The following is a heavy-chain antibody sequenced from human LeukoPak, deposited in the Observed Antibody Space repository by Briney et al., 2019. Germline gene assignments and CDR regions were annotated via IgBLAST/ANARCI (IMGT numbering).Heavy chain of an antibody. J-gene: IGHJ4*02. CDR2: ISWNSGSI. D-gene: IGHD6-19*01. Sequence: GGSPRLSCAASGFTFDDYAMHWVRQAPGKGLEWVSGISWNSGSIGYADSVKGRFTISRDNAKNSLYLQMNSLRAEDTALYYCAKAVALDYWGQGTLVTVSS. CDR3: AKAVALDY. V-gene: IGHV3-9*01. CDR1: GFTFDDYA.